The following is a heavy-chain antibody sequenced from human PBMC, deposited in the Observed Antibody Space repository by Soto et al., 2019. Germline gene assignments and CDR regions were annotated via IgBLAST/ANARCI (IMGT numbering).Heavy chain of an antibody. V-gene: IGHV3-30*18. CDR1: GFTFSSYG. Sequence: PGGSLRLSCAASGFTFSSYGMHWVRQAPGKGLEWVAVISYDGSNKYYADSVKGRFTISRDNSKNTLYLQMNSLRAEDTAVYYCAKVRTWIQLFYPPDYWGEGTLVTVSS. J-gene: IGHJ4*02. CDR3: AKVRTWIQLFYPPDY. CDR2: ISYDGSNK. D-gene: IGHD5-18*01.